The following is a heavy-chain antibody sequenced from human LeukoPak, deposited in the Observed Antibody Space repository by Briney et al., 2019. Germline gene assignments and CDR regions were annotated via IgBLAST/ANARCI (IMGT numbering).Heavy chain of an antibody. Sequence: GGSLRLSCAASGFTFSSYEMNWVRQAPGKGLELVSYISSSGSTIYYADSVKGRFTISRDNGKNSLYLQMNSLRAEDTAVYYCARDLPISGGPGMDVWGQGTTVTVSS. CDR2: ISSSGSTI. CDR1: GFTFSSYE. CDR3: ARDLPISGGPGMDV. J-gene: IGHJ6*02. D-gene: IGHD1-26*01. V-gene: IGHV3-48*03.